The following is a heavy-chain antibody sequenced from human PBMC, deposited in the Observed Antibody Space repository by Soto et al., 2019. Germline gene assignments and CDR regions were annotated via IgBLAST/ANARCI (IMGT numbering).Heavy chain of an antibody. CDR1: GFTFSIYG. D-gene: IGHD2-8*01. J-gene: IGHJ4*02. Sequence: QVQLVESGGGVVQPGRSLRLSCAASGFTFSIYGMHCVRQAPGKGLEWVAVISYDGSNKYYADSVKGRFTISRDNSKNTLYLQMNSLRAEDTAVYYCAKWGLYEFDYWGQGTLVTVSS. CDR3: AKWGLYEFDY. CDR2: ISYDGSNK. V-gene: IGHV3-30*18.